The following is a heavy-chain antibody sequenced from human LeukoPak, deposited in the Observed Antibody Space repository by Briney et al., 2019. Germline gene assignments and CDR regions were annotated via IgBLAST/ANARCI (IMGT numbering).Heavy chain of an antibody. J-gene: IGHJ1*01. CDR3: AIPRSDIVVVPAAKAYFQH. D-gene: IGHD2-2*01. Sequence: ASVKVSCKASGGTFSSYAISWVRQAPGQGLEWMGGIIPIFGTANYAQKFQGRVTITTDESTSTAYMELSSLRSEDTAVYYCAIPRSDIVVVPAAKAYFQHWDQGTLVTVSS. V-gene: IGHV1-69*05. CDR1: GGTFSSYA. CDR2: IIPIFGTA.